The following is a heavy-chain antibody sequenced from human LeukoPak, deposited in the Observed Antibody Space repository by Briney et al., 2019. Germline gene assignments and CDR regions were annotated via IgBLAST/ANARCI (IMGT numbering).Heavy chain of an antibody. V-gene: IGHV4-39*07. Sequence: SETLSLTCTVSGGSISSSSYYWGWIRQPPGKGLEWIGSVYYSGSTYYNPSLKSRVTISVDTSKNQFSLKLSSVTAADTAVYYCARDSYSGSYYHPWGQGTLVTVSS. CDR2: VYYSGST. CDR3: ARDSYSGSYYHP. D-gene: IGHD1-26*01. J-gene: IGHJ5*02. CDR1: GGSISSSSYY.